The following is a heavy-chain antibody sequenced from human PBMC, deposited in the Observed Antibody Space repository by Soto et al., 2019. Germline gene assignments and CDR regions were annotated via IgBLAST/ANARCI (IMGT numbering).Heavy chain of an antibody. J-gene: IGHJ4*02. CDR3: ARAYDSRGYYYAGDY. CDR1: GYTFTSYY. Sequence: ASVKVSCKASGYTFTSYYMHWVRQAPGQGLEWMGLINPNGGSTSYAHKFQGSVTMTRDTSTTTVYMELSSLRSEDTAVYYCARAYDSRGYYYAGDYWGQGTLVTVS. V-gene: IGHV1-46*03. CDR2: INPNGGST. D-gene: IGHD3-22*01.